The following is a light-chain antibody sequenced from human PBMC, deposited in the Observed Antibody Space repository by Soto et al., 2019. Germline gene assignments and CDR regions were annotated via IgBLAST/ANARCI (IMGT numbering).Light chain of an antibody. V-gene: IGKV3-15*01. Sequence: EIVMTQSPATLSVSPGEGATLSCRASQSVSTHLAWYKQIPGQAPRLLIYGTSTRAAGIPARFSGRGSGTEFTFTISSLQPEDIETYYCQQRHNLPHTFGPGTKVDIK. J-gene: IGKJ3*01. CDR3: QQRHNLPHT. CDR2: GTS. CDR1: QSVSTH.